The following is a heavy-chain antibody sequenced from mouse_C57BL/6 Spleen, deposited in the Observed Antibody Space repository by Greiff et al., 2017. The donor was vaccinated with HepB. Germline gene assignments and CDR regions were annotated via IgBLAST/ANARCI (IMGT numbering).Heavy chain of an antibody. CDR1: GFSLTSYA. D-gene: IGHD2-5*01. J-gene: IGHJ1*03. CDR3: ARNKGYSNYYWYFDV. CDR2: IWTGGGT. Sequence: VQLVESGPGLVAPSQSLSITSTVSGFSLTSYAISWVRQPPGKGLEWLGVIWTGGGTNYNSARKSRLSISKDNSKSQVFLKMNSLQTDDTARYYCARNKGYSNYYWYFDVWGTGTTVTVSS. V-gene: IGHV2-9-1*01.